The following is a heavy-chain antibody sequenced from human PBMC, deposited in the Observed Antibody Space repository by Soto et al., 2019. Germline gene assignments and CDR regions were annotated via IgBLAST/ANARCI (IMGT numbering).Heavy chain of an antibody. D-gene: IGHD3-10*01. CDR3: ASPMVRGVIRPLDY. J-gene: IGHJ4*02. V-gene: IGHV3-30-3*01. CDR1: GFTFSSYA. CDR2: ISYDGSNK. Sequence: GGSLRLSCAASGFTFSSYAMHWVRQAPGKGLEWVAVISYDGSNKYYADSVKGRFTISRDNSKNTLYLQMNSLRAEDTAVYYCASPMVRGVIRPLDYWGQGTLVTVSS.